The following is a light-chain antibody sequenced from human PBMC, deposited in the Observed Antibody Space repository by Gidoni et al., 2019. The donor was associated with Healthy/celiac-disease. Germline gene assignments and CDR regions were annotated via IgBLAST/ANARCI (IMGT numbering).Light chain of an antibody. CDR3: QQSYSTPFT. CDR1: QSIRSY. Sequence: DIQMTQSPSSLSASVGDRVTITCRASQSIRSYLNWYQQKPGKAPKLLIYAASSLQSGVPSRFSGSGSGTDCTLTISSLQPEDFATYYCQQSYSTPFTFGGGTKVEIK. V-gene: IGKV1-39*01. CDR2: AAS. J-gene: IGKJ4*01.